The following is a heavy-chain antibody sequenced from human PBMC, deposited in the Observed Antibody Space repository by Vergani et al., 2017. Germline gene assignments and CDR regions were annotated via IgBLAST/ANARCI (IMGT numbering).Heavy chain of an antibody. CDR2: IYYSGST. Sequence: QVQLQESGPGLVKPSETLSLTCTVSGGSISSSSYYWGWIRQPPGKGLEWIGSIYYSGSTYYNPSLKSRVTISVDTSKNQFSLKLSSVTAADTAVYYCARHPVPEYYDFWSGYYNYFDYWGQGTLVTVSS. J-gene: IGHJ4*02. CDR3: ARHPVPEYYDFWSGYYNYFDY. D-gene: IGHD3-3*01. CDR1: GGSISSSSYY. V-gene: IGHV4-39*01.